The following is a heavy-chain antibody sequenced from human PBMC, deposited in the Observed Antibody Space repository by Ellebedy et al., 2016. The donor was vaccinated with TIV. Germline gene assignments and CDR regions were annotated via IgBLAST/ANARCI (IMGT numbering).Heavy chain of an antibody. CDR3: ARVGKMGYDFWSGYDP. CDR1: GYTFTGYY. V-gene: IGHV1-2*02. CDR2: INPNSGGT. Sequence: ASVKVSCKASGYTFTGYYMHCVRQAPGQGLEWMGWINPNSGGTNYAQKFQGRVTMTRDTSISTAYMELSRLRSDDTAVYYCARVGKMGYDFWSGYDPWGQGTLVTVSS. J-gene: IGHJ5*02. D-gene: IGHD3-3*01.